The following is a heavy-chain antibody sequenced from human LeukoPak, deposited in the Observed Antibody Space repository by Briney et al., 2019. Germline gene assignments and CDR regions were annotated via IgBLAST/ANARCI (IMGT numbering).Heavy chain of an antibody. CDR3: ARGSSTVTSKTTFDY. CDR2: ISYDGSNK. D-gene: IGHD4-17*01. CDR1: GFTFNNCA. V-gene: IGHV3-30-3*01. Sequence: GRSLRLSCAASGFTFNNCAMHWVRQAPGKGLEWVAVISYDGSNKHYADSVKGRFTISRDNSKNTLYLQMNSLRGEDTAVYYCARGSSTVTSKTTFDYWGLGTLVTASS. J-gene: IGHJ4*02.